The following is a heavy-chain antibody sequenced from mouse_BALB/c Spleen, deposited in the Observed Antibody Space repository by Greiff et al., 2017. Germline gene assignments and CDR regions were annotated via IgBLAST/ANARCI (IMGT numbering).Heavy chain of an antibody. CDR1: GFNIKDTY. D-gene: IGHD2-2*01. V-gene: IGHV14-3*02. J-gene: IGHJ3*01. CDR3: ARGYPFAY. Sequence: EVQLVESGAELVKPGASVKLSCTASGFNIKDTYMHWVKQRPEQGLEWIGRIDPANGNTKYDPKFQGKATITADTSSNTAYLQLSSLTSEDTAVYYCARGYPFAYWGQGTLVTVSA. CDR2: IDPANGNT.